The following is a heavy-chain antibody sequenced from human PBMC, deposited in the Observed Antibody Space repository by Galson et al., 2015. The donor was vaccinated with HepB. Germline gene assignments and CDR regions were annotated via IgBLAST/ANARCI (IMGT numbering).Heavy chain of an antibody. Sequence: SVKVSCKASGGTFSSYAISWVRQAPGQGLEWMGGIIPIFGTANYAQKFQGRVTITADKSTSTAYMELSSLRSEDTAVYYCARWCVWGSYRYCDHYYYGMDVWGQGTTVTVSS. CDR1: GGTFSSYA. V-gene: IGHV1-69*06. D-gene: IGHD3-16*02. CDR2: IIPIFGTA. CDR3: ARWCVWGSYRYCDHYYYGMDV. J-gene: IGHJ6*02.